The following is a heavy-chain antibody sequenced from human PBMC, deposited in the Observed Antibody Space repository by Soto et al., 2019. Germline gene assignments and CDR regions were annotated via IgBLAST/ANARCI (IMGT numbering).Heavy chain of an antibody. Sequence: EVQLLESGGGLEQPGGSLRLSCAASGFTFSSYAMSWVRQAPGKGLEWVSAISGSGGSTYYADSVKGRFTISRDNSKNTLYLQMNSLRAEDTAGYDCAKGRGYSGYEAFDYWGQGTLVTVSS. CDR2: ISGSGGST. CDR3: AKGRGYSGYEAFDY. D-gene: IGHD5-12*01. CDR1: GFTFSSYA. V-gene: IGHV3-23*01. J-gene: IGHJ4*02.